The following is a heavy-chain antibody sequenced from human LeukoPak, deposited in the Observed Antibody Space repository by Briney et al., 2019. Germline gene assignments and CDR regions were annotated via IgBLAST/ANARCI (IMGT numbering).Heavy chain of an antibody. D-gene: IGHD3-22*01. CDR2: IYDSGST. CDR3: ARVEYYYDSSGYYYNRYFQH. V-gene: IGHV4-61*08. J-gene: IGHJ1*01. Sequence: ASETLSLTCTVSGVSISGGGYYWSWIRQHPGKGLEWIGYIYDSGSTNYNPSLKSRVTISVDTSKNQLSLKLSSVTAADTAVYYCARVEYYYDSSGYYYNRYFQHWGQGTLVTVSS. CDR1: GVSISGGGYY.